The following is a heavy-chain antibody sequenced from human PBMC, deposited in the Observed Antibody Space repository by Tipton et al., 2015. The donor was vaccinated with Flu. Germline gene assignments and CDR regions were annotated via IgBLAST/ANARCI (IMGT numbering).Heavy chain of an antibody. CDR3: ARELDILTGYSP. D-gene: IGHD3-9*01. J-gene: IGHJ5*02. V-gene: IGHV4-39*07. CDR2: IYYSGST. Sequence: TLSLTCTVSGGSISSSSYYWGWIRQPPGKGLEWIGSIYYSGSTYYNPSLKSRVTISVDTSKNQFSLKLSSVTAADTAVYYCARELDILTGYSPWGQGTLVTVSS. CDR1: GGSISSSSYY.